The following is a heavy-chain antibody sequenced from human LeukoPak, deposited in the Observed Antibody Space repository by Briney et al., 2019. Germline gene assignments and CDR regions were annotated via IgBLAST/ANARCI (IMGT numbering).Heavy chain of an antibody. D-gene: IGHD2-15*01. Sequence: SETLSLTCTVSGGSISSYYWSWIRQPPGKGLEWIGYIYYSGSTTYNPSLKSRVTISVDTSKNQFSLKLSSVTAADTAVYYCARAVAAKPYYYYGMDVWGQGTTVTVSS. J-gene: IGHJ6*02. CDR1: GGSISSYY. CDR2: IYYSGST. CDR3: ARAVAAKPYYYYGMDV. V-gene: IGHV4-59*01.